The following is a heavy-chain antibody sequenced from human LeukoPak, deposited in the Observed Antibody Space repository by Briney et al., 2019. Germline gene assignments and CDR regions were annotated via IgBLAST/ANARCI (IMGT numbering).Heavy chain of an antibody. CDR2: IVVGSGNT. J-gene: IGHJ4*02. CDR1: GFTFTSSA. D-gene: IGHD3-22*01. V-gene: IGHV1-58*01. Sequence: ASVKVSCKASGFTFTSSAVQWVRQARGQRLEWIGWIVVGSGNTNYAQKFQERVTITRDMSTSTAYMELSSLRSEDTAVYYCAADPHYYDSSGYYHDSEYWGQGILVTVSS. CDR3: AADPHYYDSSGYYHDSEY.